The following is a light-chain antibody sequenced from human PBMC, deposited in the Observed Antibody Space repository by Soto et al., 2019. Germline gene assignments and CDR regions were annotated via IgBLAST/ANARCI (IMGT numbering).Light chain of an antibody. CDR2: DVS. V-gene: IGLV2-11*01. CDR3: CSYAGSYV. Sequence: QSVLTQPRSVSGSPGQSVTISCTGTSGDVGGYKYVSWYQQHPGKAPKLMIYDVSKRPSGVPDRFSGSKSGNTASLTISGLQAEDEADYYCCSYAGSYVFXTGTKLTVL. CDR1: SGDVGGYKY. J-gene: IGLJ1*01.